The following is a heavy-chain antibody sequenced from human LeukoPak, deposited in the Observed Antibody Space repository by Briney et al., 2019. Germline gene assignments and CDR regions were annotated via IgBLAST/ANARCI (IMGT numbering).Heavy chain of an antibody. CDR2: IYSGGST. CDR1: GFTVSNNY. CDR3: AKDQAVAGTGIDFDY. V-gene: IGHV3-53*01. Sequence: GGSLRLSCAASGFTVSNNYMSWVRQAPGKGLEWVSVIYSGGSTYYADSVKGRFTISRDNSKNTLYLQMNSLRAEDTAVYYCAKDQAVAGTGIDFDYWGQGTLVTVSS. D-gene: IGHD6-19*01. J-gene: IGHJ4*02.